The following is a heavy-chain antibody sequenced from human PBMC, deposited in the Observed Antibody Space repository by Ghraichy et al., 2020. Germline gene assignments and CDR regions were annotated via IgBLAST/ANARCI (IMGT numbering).Heavy chain of an antibody. CDR1: GFTFSSYV. J-gene: IGHJ4*02. CDR3: AKKDGTSGSLDY. CDR2: ISNDGTHK. V-gene: IGHV3-30*18. D-gene: IGHD1-26*01. Sequence: GGSLRLSCAASGFTFSSYVMHWVRQAPGQGLGWVAVISNDGTHKYYVDSVKGRFTISRDNSNNMVYLQLNSLRVDDTAVYFCAKKDGTSGSLDYWGQGTLVTVSS.